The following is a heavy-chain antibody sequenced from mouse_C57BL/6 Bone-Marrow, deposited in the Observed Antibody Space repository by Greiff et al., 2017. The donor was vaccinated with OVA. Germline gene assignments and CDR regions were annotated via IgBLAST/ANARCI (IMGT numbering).Heavy chain of an antibody. Sequence: VQLQQSGAELVRPGTSVKVSCKASGYAFTNYLIEWVKQRPGQGLEWIGVINPGSGGTNYNEKFKGKATLTADKSSSTAYMQLSSLTSEDSAVYFCARKDGSSRDYFDYWGQGTTLTVSS. CDR3: ARKDGSSRDYFDY. D-gene: IGHD1-1*01. V-gene: IGHV1-54*01. CDR2: INPGSGGT. CDR1: GYAFTNYL. J-gene: IGHJ2*01.